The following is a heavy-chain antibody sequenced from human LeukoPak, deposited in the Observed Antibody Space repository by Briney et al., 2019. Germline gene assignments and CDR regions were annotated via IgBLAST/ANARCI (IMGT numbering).Heavy chain of an antibody. CDR2: IYYSGST. CDR3: ARVPNSGWYYFDY. V-gene: IGHV4-59*01. D-gene: IGHD6-19*01. CDR1: GGSISRYY. J-gene: IGHJ4*02. Sequence: KPSETLSLTCTVSGGSISRYYWSWIRQPPGKGLEWIGYIYYSGSTSYNPSLKSRVTISVGTSKNQFSLKLSSVTAADTAVYYCARVPNSGWYYFDYWGQGTLVTVSS.